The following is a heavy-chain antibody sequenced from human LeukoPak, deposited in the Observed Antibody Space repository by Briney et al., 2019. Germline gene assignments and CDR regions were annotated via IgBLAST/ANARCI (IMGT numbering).Heavy chain of an antibody. J-gene: IGHJ6*03. V-gene: IGHV1-2*02. Sequence: GASVKVSCKASGYTFTAHYLHWVRQATGQGLEWMAWINHNSGGTKYAEKFQGRVTVTRDTSTSTAYMELSRLRSDDTAVYYCARGTDYGDYGGTWFYYYYMDVWGEGTTVTVSS. CDR1: GYTFTAHY. D-gene: IGHD4-17*01. CDR2: INHNSGGT. CDR3: ARGTDYGDYGGTWFYYYYMDV.